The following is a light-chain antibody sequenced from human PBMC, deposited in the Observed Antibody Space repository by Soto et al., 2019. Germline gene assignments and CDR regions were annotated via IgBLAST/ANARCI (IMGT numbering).Light chain of an antibody. CDR1: SSDVDAYDY. CDR3: SSFAGSNNFPYV. CDR2: EIN. Sequence: QSVLTQPPSASGSPGQSVTISCTGTSSDVDAYDYVSWYQQHPGKAPKLMIYEINKRPSGVPDRFSGSKSGNTASLTVSGLQAEDEADYYCSSFAGSNNFPYVFGTGTKLTVL. V-gene: IGLV2-8*01. J-gene: IGLJ1*01.